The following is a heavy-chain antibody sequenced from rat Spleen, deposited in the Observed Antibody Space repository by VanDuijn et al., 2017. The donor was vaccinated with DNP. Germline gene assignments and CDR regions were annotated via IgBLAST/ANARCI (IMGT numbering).Heavy chain of an antibody. V-gene: IGHV5S10*01. J-gene: IGHJ4*01. CDR1: GFTFSDYN. CDR3: ATHAYNSGYDYAMDA. CDR2: IIYDGSRT. Sequence: EVQLVESGGGLVQPGRSLKLSCAASGFTFSDYNMAWVRQAPKKGLEWVATIIYDGSRTYYRDSVKGRFTISRDNAKSTLYLQMDSLRSEDTATYYCATHAYNSGYDYAMDAWGQGTSVTVSS. D-gene: IGHD4-3*01.